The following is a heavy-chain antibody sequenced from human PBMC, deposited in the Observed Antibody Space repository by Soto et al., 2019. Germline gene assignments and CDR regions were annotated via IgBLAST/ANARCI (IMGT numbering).Heavy chain of an antibody. CDR2: INHSGST. V-gene: IGHV4-34*01. D-gene: IGHD1-1*01. J-gene: IGHJ4*02. Sequence: PSETLSLTCAVYGGSFSGYYWSWIRQPPGKGLEWIGEINHSGSTNYNPSLKSRVTISVDTSKNQFSLKLSSVTAADTAVYYCARADNPDYWGQGTLVTVSS. CDR1: GGSFSGYY. CDR3: ARADNPDY.